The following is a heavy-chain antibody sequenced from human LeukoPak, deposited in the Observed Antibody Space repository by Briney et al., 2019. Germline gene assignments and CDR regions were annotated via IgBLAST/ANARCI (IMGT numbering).Heavy chain of an antibody. J-gene: IGHJ5*02. CDR2: IYTSGST. CDR3: ARDGRIAAARGLNWFDP. CDR1: GGSISSYY. D-gene: IGHD6-13*01. V-gene: IGHV4-4*07. Sequence: SETLSLTCTVSGGSISSYYWSWIRQPAGKGLEWIGRIYTSGSTNYNPSLKSRVTMSVDTSKNQCSLKLSSVTAADKAVYYCARDGRIAAARGLNWFDPWGQGTLVTVSS.